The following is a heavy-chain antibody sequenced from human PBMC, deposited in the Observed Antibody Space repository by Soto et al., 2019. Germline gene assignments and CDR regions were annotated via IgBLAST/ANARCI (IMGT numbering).Heavy chain of an antibody. D-gene: IGHD3-10*01. V-gene: IGHV4-59*08. J-gene: IGHJ3*02. CDR1: GGSIRSYY. CDR2: IYYSGST. CDR3: AMPYGGAFDI. Sequence: QVQLQESGPGLVKPSETLSLTCTGSGGSIRSYYWSWIRQPPGKGLEWIGYIYYSGSTNYNPSLKGRVTITVDTSKTQFSRKLSSVPAADTAVYYCAMPYGGAFDIWRQGTMVTVSS.